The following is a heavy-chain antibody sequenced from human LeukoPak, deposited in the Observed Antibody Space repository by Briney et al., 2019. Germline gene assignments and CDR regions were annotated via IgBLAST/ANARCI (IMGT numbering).Heavy chain of an antibody. CDR3: AMSVEMPPIPSFDF. V-gene: IGHV1-3*01. CDR1: GYIFTPHH. Sequence: ASVKVSCTTSGYIFTPHHIHWMRQAPGQGLELLGWVSAANNPEYSQKFQGRVVITRDASATTSYLELNSLRSEDTAIYYCAMSVEMPPIPSFDFWGQGTLVTVSS. CDR2: VSAANNP. J-gene: IGHJ4*02. D-gene: IGHD5-24*01.